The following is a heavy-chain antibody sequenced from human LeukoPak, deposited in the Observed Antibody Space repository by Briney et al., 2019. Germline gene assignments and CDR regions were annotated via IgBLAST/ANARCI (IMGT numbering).Heavy chain of an antibody. CDR1: GFTFSSYW. D-gene: IGHD3-10*01. Sequence: GGSLRLSCAASGFTFSSYWMSWVRQAPGKGLEWVANIKQDGSEKYYVDSVKGRFPISRDNAKNSLYLQMNSLRAEDTAVYYCARAGALWFGELYHYWGQGTLVTVSS. J-gene: IGHJ4*02. CDR3: ARAGALWFGELYHY. V-gene: IGHV3-7*01. CDR2: IKQDGSEK.